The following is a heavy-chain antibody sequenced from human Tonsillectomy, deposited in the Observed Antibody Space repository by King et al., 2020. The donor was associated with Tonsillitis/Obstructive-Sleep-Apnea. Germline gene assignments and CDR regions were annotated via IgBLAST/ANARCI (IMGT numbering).Heavy chain of an antibody. D-gene: IGHD3-22*01. CDR3: AGGEHYYDLSGYYFDY. CDR2: ISSSSSYT. V-gene: IGHV3-11*06. Sequence: VQLVESGGGLVKPGGSLRLSCAALGFTFSDYYMSWIRPAPGKGLEWGSYISSSSSYTNYAASVKSRFTISRDNANNSLYLQMNSLRAEDTAVYYCAGGEHYYDLSGYYFDYWGQGTLVTVSS. CDR1: GFTFSDYY. J-gene: IGHJ4*02.